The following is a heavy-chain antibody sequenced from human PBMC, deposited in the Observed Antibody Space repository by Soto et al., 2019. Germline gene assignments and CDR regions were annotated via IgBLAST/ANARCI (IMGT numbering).Heavy chain of an antibody. D-gene: IGHD5-18*01. Sequence: QVQLVESGGGVVQPGRSLRLSCAASGFTFSSYGMHWVRQAPGKGLEWVAVIWYDGSNKYYADSVKGRFTISRDNSKNTLYLQMNSLRAEDTAVYYCARRGGYSYENAYYYYGMDVWGQGTTVTVSS. V-gene: IGHV3-33*01. CDR2: IWYDGSNK. J-gene: IGHJ6*02. CDR1: GFTFSSYG. CDR3: ARRGGYSYENAYYYYGMDV.